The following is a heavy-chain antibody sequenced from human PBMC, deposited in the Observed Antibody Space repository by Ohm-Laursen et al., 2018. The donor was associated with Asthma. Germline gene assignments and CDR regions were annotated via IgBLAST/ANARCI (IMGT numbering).Heavy chain of an antibody. V-gene: IGHV4-31*02. CDR2: INYSGNT. J-gene: IGHJ5*02. Sequence: SQTLSLTCTVSGVSISSGGYFWSWIRQYPGKGLEWIGYINYSGNTDYNPSLKSRVTISVDTSKNQFSLKLSSVAAADTAVYYCARVYYDSSGLRKYNWFDPWGQGTLVTVS. CDR1: GVSISSGGYF. D-gene: IGHD3-22*01. CDR3: ARVYYDSSGLRKYNWFDP.